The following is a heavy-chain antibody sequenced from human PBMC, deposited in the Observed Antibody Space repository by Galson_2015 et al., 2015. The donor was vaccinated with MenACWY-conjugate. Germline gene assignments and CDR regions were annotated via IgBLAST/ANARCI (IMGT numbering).Heavy chain of an antibody. CDR1: GFSFSGYA. CDR3: AKTFGSSSWFRGFDS. J-gene: IGHJ4*01. D-gene: IGHD6-13*01. CDR2: ISGRGGTI. Sequence: SLSTGCAGSGFSFSGYAMTWVGQAPGKGVERVSVISGRGGTIYYAESVKGRFTISRDNSKNTLFLEMNSLRAEDTAVYYCAKTFGSSSWFRGFDSWGQGTLVTVSS. V-gene: IGHV3-23*01.